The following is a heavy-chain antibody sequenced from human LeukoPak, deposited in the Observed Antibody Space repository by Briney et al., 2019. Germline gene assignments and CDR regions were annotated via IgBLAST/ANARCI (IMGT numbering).Heavy chain of an antibody. CDR2: INPSGGST. D-gene: IGHD6-19*01. J-gene: IGHJ4*02. CDR3: ARDPIAVAGTGDY. Sequence: ASVKVSCKASGYTFTSYYVHWVRQAPGEGLEWMGIINPSGGSTIHAQKFQGRVTMTWDMSTSTVYMELSSLRSEDTAVYYCARDPIAVAGTGDYWGQGTLVTVSS. CDR1: GYTFTSYY. V-gene: IGHV1-46*01.